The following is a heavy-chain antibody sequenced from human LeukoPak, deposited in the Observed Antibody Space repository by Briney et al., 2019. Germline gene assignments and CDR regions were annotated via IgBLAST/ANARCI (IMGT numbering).Heavy chain of an antibody. CDR3: ARPRSSRGIAGRRPTRCSFDY. J-gene: IGHJ4*02. CDR1: GFTFSSDA. Sequence: GSLRLSCAASGFTFSSDAMSWVRQAPGKGLEWVSAISGSGGSTYYADSVKGRFTISRDNSENTLYLQMNSLRAEDTAVYYCARPRSSRGIAGRRPTRCSFDYWGPGTLVTVSS. CDR2: ISGSGGST. D-gene: IGHD6-6*01. V-gene: IGHV3-23*01.